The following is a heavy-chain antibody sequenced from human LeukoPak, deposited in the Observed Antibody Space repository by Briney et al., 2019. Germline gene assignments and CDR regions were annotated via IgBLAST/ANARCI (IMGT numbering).Heavy chain of an antibody. V-gene: IGHV4-38-2*02. CDR3: ARHPRKVSRQQLLPGYFDY. D-gene: IGHD6-13*01. Sequence: SETLSLTCTVSGYSISSGYYWGWIRQPPGKGLEWIGSIYHSGSTYYNPSLKSRVTISVDTSKNQFSLKLSSVTAADTAVYYCARHPRKVSRQQLLPGYFDYWGQGTLVTVSS. CDR1: GYSISSGYY. J-gene: IGHJ4*02. CDR2: IYHSGST.